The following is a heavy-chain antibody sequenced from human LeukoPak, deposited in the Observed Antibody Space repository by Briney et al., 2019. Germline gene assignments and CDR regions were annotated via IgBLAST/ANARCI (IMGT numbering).Heavy chain of an antibody. CDR1: GFTFISYA. D-gene: IGHD3-22*01. CDR3: AKDPTSTYYYDSSGYHDY. J-gene: IGHJ4*02. V-gene: IGHV3-30*04. CDR2: ITYDGSNK. Sequence: GGSLRLSCAASGFTFISYAMHGVRQAPGKGLEWVAVITYDGSNKYYADSVKGRFTISRDNSKNTLYLQMNSLRAEDTAVYYCAKDPTSTYYYDSSGYHDYWGQGTLVTVSS.